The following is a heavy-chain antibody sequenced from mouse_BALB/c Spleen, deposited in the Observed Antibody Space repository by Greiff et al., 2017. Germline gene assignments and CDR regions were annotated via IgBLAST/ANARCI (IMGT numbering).Heavy chain of an antibody. D-gene: IGHD2-12*01. V-gene: IGHV1-63*02. Sequence: QVQLKQSGAELVRPGTSVKISCKASGYTFTNYWLGWVKQRPGHGLEWIGDIYPGGGYTNYNEKFKGKATLTADTSSSTAYMQLSSLTSEDSAVYFCAKLRLYAMDYWGQGTSVTVSS. CDR2: IYPGGGYT. J-gene: IGHJ4*01. CDR1: GYTFTNYW. CDR3: AKLRLYAMDY.